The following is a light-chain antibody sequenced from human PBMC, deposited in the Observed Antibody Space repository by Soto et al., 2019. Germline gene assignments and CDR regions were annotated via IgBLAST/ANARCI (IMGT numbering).Light chain of an antibody. J-gene: IGKJ1*01. Sequence: DIQMTQSPSTLSASVGDRVIITCRASQSISSWLAWYQQKPGKAPKLLISKASSLEGGVPSRFSGSASGTEFTLTISSLQPDEFATYYCQQYNYYPWTFGQGTKVEI. V-gene: IGKV1-5*03. CDR2: KAS. CDR1: QSISSW. CDR3: QQYNYYPWT.